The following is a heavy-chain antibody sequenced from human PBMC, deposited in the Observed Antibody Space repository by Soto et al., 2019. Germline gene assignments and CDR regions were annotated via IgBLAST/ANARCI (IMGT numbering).Heavy chain of an antibody. V-gene: IGHV1-69*13. D-gene: IGHD1-26*01. J-gene: IGHJ6*02. CDR3: ARGYSGSYIGYYGMDV. CDR1: GGTFSSYA. CDR2: IIPIFGTA. Sequence: GASVKVSCKASGGTFSSYAISWVRQAPGQGLEWMGGIIPIFGTANYAQKFQGRVTITADESTSTAYMELSSLRSEDTAVYYCARGYSGSYIGYYGMDVWGQGTTVTVSS.